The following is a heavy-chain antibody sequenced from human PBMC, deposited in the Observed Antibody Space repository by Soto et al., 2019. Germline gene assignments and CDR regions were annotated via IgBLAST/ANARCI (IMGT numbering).Heavy chain of an antibody. CDR3: ARTTFYDVFTAYYSLFDY. D-gene: IGHD3-9*01. CDR1: GGSISSGRFY. V-gene: IGHV4-31*03. Sequence: QVQLQESGPGLVKPSQTLTLTCTVSGGSISSGRFYWSWIRQHPGKGLEWIGHISDSGSSYYNPSLESGVTISVDTSKNQFSLKLSAVTAADTAVYFCARTTFYDVFTAYYSLFDYWGQGTMVTVSS. J-gene: IGHJ4*02. CDR2: ISDSGSS.